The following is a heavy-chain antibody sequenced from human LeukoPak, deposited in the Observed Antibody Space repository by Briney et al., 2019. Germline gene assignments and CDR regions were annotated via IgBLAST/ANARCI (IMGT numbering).Heavy chain of an antibody. CDR1: GGTFSSYA. CDR3: ARDGYYGSGSYYFSWFDP. Sequence: SVKVSCKASGGTFSSYAISWVRQAPGQGLEWMGGIIPIFGTANYAQKFQGRVTITTDESTSTAYMELSSLRSEDTAVYYCARDGYYGSGSYYFSWFDPWGQGTLVTVSS. CDR2: IIPIFGTA. V-gene: IGHV1-69*05. D-gene: IGHD3-10*01. J-gene: IGHJ5*02.